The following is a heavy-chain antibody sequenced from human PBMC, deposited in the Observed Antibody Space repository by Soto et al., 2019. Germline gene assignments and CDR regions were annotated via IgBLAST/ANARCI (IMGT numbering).Heavy chain of an antibody. CDR1: GGSISSSSYY. Sequence: SETLSLSCTVSGGSISSSSYYWGWIRQPPGKGLEWIGSIYYSGSTYYNPSLKSRVTISVDTSKNQFSLKLSSVTAADTAVYYCAMQLAGYYYYGMDVWGQGTTVTVSS. CDR3: AMQLAGYYYYGMDV. D-gene: IGHD1-1*01. CDR2: IYYSGST. J-gene: IGHJ6*02. V-gene: IGHV4-39*01.